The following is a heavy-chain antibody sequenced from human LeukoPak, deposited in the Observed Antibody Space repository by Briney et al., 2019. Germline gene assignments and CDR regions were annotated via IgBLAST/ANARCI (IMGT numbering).Heavy chain of an antibody. Sequence: GGSLRLSCAASGFTFSSYEMNWVRQAPGKGLEWVSYISSSGSTIYYADSVKGRFTISRDNAKNSLYLQMNSLRAEDTAVYYCAREFIAVQPFDYWGQGTLVTVSS. J-gene: IGHJ4*02. CDR1: GFTFSSYE. CDR3: AREFIAVQPFDY. D-gene: IGHD6-19*01. V-gene: IGHV3-48*03. CDR2: ISSSGSTI.